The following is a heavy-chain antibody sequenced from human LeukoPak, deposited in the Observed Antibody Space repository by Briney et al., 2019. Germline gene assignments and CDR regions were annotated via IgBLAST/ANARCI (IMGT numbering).Heavy chain of an antibody. J-gene: IGHJ6*03. CDR3: TRAAIGYYYMGV. V-gene: IGHV3-53*01. Sequence: GGSLRLSCAASGFTVSSNYMSWVRQAPGKGLEWVSVIYSGGSTYYADSVKGRFTISRDNDKKSLSLQMDSLRAEDTAVYYCTRAAIGYYYMGVWGKGTTVIVSS. CDR2: IYSGGST. D-gene: IGHD5-24*01. CDR1: GFTVSSNY.